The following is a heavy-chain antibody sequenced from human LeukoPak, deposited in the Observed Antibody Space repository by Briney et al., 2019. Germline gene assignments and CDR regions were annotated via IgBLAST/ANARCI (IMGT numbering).Heavy chain of an antibody. CDR1: GGSFSGSY. J-gene: IGHJ4*02. D-gene: IGHD6-13*01. CDR3: ARLYSSSHAFSY. V-gene: IGHV4-34*01. Sequence: SETLSLTCAVYGGSFSGSYWSWIRQPPGKGLEWIGEINHIGSTNYNPSLKSRVTIPVDTSKNQFSLKLSSVTAADTAVYYCARLYSSSHAFSYWGQGTLVTVSS. CDR2: INHIGST.